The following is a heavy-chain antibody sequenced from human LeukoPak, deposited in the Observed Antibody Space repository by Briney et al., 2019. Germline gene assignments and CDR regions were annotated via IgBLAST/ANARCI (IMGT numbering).Heavy chain of an antibody. D-gene: IGHD6-13*01. CDR1: GGSISSSSYY. CDR2: IYYTGST. Sequence: SETLSLTCTVSGGSISSSSYYWNWLRQPPGKGLEWIGYIYYTGSTNYNPSLKSRVAMSVDTSKNQFSLNLRSVTPEDTAVYYCARNLIPEQLVLNFWGQGTLVTVSS. J-gene: IGHJ4*02. V-gene: IGHV4-61*01. CDR3: ARNLIPEQLVLNF.